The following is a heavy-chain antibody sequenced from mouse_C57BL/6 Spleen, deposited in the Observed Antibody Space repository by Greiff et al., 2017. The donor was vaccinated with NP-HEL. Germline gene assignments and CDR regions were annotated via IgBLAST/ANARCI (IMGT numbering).Heavy chain of an antibody. D-gene: IGHD3-2*02. CDR2: IYPRDGST. V-gene: IGHV1-85*01. CDR1: GYTFTSYE. J-gene: IGHJ2*01. Sequence: VQLQQPGPELVKPGASVKLSCKASGYTFTSYEINWVKQRPGQGLEWIGWIYPRDGSTKYNEKCKGKATLSVDTSSSTAYMELHSLTSEDSAVYYWARSDSSGWGYWGQGTTLTVSS. CDR3: ARSDSSGWGY.